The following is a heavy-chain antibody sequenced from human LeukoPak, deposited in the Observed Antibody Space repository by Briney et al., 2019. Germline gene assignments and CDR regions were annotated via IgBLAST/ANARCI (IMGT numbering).Heavy chain of an antibody. J-gene: IGHJ4*02. V-gene: IGHV3-7*01. CDR1: GFAFSGYW. CDR3: ARVGAGSYLGDYYFDY. D-gene: IGHD3-10*01. Sequence: PGGSLRLSCAASGFAFSGYWMSWVRQSPGKGLEWVANINQDGVEKHYMDSVKGRFTISRDNAKNSLYLQMNSLRGEDTAVFYCARVGAGSYLGDYYFDYWGQGTLVTVPS. CDR2: INQDGVEK.